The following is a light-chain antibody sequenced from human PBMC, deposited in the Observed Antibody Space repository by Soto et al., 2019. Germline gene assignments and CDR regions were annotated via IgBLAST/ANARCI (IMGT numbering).Light chain of an antibody. V-gene: IGKV1-39*01. J-gene: IGKJ2*01. Sequence: DIQMTQSPSSLSASVGDRVSITCRASQSFSNYLNWYQQKPGKAPKLLIYAVSMQSEVPSRFSGSGSGTDFTLTISSLQPEDSAIYYCQQSYSTPHTFGQGTKLEIK. CDR2: AVS. CDR3: QQSYSTPHT. CDR1: QSFSNY.